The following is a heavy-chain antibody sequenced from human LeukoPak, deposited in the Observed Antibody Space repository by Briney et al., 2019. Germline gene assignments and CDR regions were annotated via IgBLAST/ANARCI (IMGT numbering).Heavy chain of an antibody. Sequence: PSQTLSLTCTVSGGSISSGGYYWSWIRQHPGKGLEWIRYIYYSGSTYYNPSLKSRVTISVDTSKNQFSLKLSSVTAADTAVYYCARDSFDSSGFDYWGQGTLVTVSS. CDR3: ARDSFDSSGFDY. V-gene: IGHV4-31*03. J-gene: IGHJ4*02. D-gene: IGHD3-22*01. CDR1: GGSISSGGYY. CDR2: IYYSGST.